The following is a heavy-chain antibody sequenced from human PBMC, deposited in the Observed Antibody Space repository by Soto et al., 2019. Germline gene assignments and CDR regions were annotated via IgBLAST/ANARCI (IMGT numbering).Heavy chain of an antibody. CDR3: AGGYCSGGSCYSAAFDI. CDR1: GFTFSSYD. D-gene: IGHD2-15*01. CDR2: IGTAGDT. J-gene: IGHJ3*02. Sequence: EVQLVESGGGLVQPGGSLRLSCAASGFTFSSYDMHWVRQATGKGLEWVSAIGTAGDTYYPGSVKGRFTISRENAKISLYLQMNSLRAGDTAVYYCAGGYCSGGSCYSAAFDIWGQGTMVTVSS. V-gene: IGHV3-13*01.